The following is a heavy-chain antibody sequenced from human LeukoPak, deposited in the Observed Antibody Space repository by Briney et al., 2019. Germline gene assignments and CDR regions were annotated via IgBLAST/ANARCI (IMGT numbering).Heavy chain of an antibody. CDR1: GFSFRNYG. CDR2: ISYDGSDK. J-gene: IGHJ4*02. CDR3: AKLGPSSSCLD. V-gene: IGHV3-30*18. D-gene: IGHD6-13*01. Sequence: GGSLRLSCAASGFSFRNYGMHWVRQAPGKGLEWVAVISYDGSDKYYADSVKGRFTISRDNSKNTLYLQMNSLRAEDTAVYYCAKLGPSSSCLDWGQGTLVTVSS.